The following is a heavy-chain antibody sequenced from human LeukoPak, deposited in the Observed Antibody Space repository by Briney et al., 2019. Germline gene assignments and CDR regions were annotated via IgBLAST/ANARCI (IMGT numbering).Heavy chain of an antibody. CDR2: IYYSGST. V-gene: IGHV4-59*08. CDR3: ARHSRPWLGFDY. Sequence: PSETLSLTCTVSGGSISSYYWSWIRQPPGKGLEWIGYIYYSGSTNYDPSLKSRVTISVDTSKNQFSLKLSSVTAADTAVYYRARHSRPWLGFDYWGQGTLVTVSS. CDR1: GGSISSYY. D-gene: IGHD6-19*01. J-gene: IGHJ4*02.